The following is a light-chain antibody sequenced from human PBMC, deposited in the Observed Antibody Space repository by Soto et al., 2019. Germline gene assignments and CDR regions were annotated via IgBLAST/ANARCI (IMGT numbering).Light chain of an antibody. V-gene: IGLV2-8*01. CDR1: SSDVGGYNY. J-gene: IGLJ1*01. CDR2: EVT. CDR3: SSYTSSSTRV. Sequence: QSALTQPPSASGSPGQSVTISCTGTSSDVGGYNYVSWYQQHPGKAPKLVIYEVTKRPSGVPDRFSGSKSGNTASLTVSGLQAEDEADYCCSSYTSSSTRVFGTGTKLTVL.